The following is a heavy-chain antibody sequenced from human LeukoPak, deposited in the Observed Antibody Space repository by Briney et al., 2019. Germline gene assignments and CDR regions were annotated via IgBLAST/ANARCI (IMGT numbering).Heavy chain of an antibody. D-gene: IGHD3-9*01. Sequence: ASVKVSCKASGYTFTSYYMHWVRQAPGQGLEWMGIINPSGGSTSYAQKFQGRVTMTRDTSTSTVYMELSSLRSEDTAVYYCARAGLRYFDWSNNWFDPWGQGTLVTVSS. CDR3: ARAGLRYFDWSNNWFDP. V-gene: IGHV1-46*01. CDR2: INPSGGST. J-gene: IGHJ5*02. CDR1: GYTFTSYY.